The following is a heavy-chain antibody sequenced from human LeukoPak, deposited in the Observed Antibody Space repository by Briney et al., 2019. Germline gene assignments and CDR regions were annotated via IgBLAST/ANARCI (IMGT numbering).Heavy chain of an antibody. CDR2: ISGSGGST. D-gene: IGHD2-21*01. V-gene: IGHV3-23*01. Sequence: GGSLRLSCAASGFTFSSYAMSWVRQAPGKGLEWVSAISGSGGSTYYADSVKGRFTISRDNSKNTLYLQMNSLRAEDTAVYYCARIFYCGGDCRWGQGTLVTVSS. CDR3: ARIFYCGGDCR. CDR1: GFTFSSYA. J-gene: IGHJ4*02.